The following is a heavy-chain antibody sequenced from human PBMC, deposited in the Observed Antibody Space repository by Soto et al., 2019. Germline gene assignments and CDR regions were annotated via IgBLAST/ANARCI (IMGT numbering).Heavy chain of an antibody. CDR3: AAERLLYGMGV. J-gene: IGHJ6*02. V-gene: IGHV1-58*01. Sequence: SVKVSCKASGFTFSSSSVQWVRQARGQRLEWIGWIVVGSGDTNYAQKFQERVTITRDMSTTTAYMDLSSLRSEDTAVYYCAAERLLYGMGVWVHGTTVTVSS. CDR1: GFTFSSSS. CDR2: IVVGSGDT.